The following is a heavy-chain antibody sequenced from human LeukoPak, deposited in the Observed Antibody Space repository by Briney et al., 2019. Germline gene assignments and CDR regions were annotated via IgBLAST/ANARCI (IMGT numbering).Heavy chain of an antibody. CDR2: IIPFFGTA. D-gene: IGHD2-15*01. V-gene: IGHV1-69*13. J-gene: IGHJ4*02. Sequence: VKVSCKASGGTFSSYAISWVRQAPGQGLEWMGGIIPFFGTANYAQKFQGRVTITADESTSTAYMELSSLRSEDTAVYYCASPWEEGYCSGGSCYSFDYWGQGTLVTVSS. CDR3: ASPWEEGYCSGGSCYSFDY. CDR1: GGTFSSYA.